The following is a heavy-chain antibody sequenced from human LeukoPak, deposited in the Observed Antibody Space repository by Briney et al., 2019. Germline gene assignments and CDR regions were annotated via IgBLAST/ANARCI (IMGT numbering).Heavy chain of an antibody. CDR2: IYTSGGT. Sequence: PSETLSLTCTVSGDSTSSGGYYCTWIRQPAGKGLEWIGRIYTSGGTNYNPSLESRVTISVDMSKNQFSLKLSSVTAADTAVYYCAREVQYHLFDYMDVWGKGTTVTVSS. D-gene: IGHD2/OR15-2a*01. CDR1: GDSTSSGGYY. CDR3: AREVQYHLFDYMDV. V-gene: IGHV4-61*02. J-gene: IGHJ6*03.